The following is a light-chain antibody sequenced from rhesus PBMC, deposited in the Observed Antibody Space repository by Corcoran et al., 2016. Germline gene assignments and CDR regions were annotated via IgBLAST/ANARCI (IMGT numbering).Light chain of an antibody. Sequence: DIQMTQSPSSLSASVGDRVTITCRESQDIKNYLSWYQQKPGKAPTPLIYYATNLKTGVPSRFSGSRSGTDYTLTIGSLQPEDFATYYCPQYITSPYTFGPGTKVEIK. CDR3: PQYITSPYT. J-gene: IGKJ2*01. CDR2: YAT. V-gene: IGKV1-66*01. CDR1: QDIKNY.